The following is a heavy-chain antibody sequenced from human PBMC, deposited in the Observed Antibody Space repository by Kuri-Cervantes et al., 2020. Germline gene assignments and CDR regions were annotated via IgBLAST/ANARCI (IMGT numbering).Heavy chain of an antibody. Sequence: GESLKISCAVYGGSFSGYYWSWIRQPPGKGLEWVSYISSGGSDLYYTDSVKGRFTISRDNAKNSLYLQMNSLRAEDTAVYYCARRYTSGWYFFDYWGQGTLVTVSS. CDR1: GGSFSGYY. CDR2: ISSGGSDL. D-gene: IGHD6-19*01. CDR3: ARRYTSGWYFFDY. J-gene: IGHJ4*02. V-gene: IGHV3-11*01.